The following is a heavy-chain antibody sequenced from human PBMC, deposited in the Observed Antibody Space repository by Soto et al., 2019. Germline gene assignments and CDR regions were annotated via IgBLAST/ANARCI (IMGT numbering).Heavy chain of an antibody. V-gene: IGHV6-1*01. J-gene: IGHJ5*02. D-gene: IGHD2-8*02. CDR2: TYYRSKWYS. CDR1: GDSVSSNNAA. CDR3: ARGPAILNP. Sequence: SQTLSITCAISGDSVSSNNAAWNWIRLSPSRGLEWLGRTYYRSKWYSVSAVSVKSRATIKPDTSKNQFSLQLNSVTPEDSGVYYCARGPAILNPWGQGIQVTVSS.